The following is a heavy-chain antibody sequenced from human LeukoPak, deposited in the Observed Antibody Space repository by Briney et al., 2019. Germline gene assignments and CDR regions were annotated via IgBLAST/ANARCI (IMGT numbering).Heavy chain of an antibody. V-gene: IGHV1-3*01. D-gene: IGHD3-3*01. Sequence: GASVKVSCKASGYTFTSYAMHWVRQAPGQRLEWMGWINAGNGNTKYSQKFQGRVTITRDTSASTAYMELSSLRSEDTAVYYCATLVPVIIYYYGMDVWGQGTTVTVSS. CDR3: ATLVPVIIYYYGMDV. CDR2: INAGNGNT. J-gene: IGHJ6*02. CDR1: GYTFTSYA.